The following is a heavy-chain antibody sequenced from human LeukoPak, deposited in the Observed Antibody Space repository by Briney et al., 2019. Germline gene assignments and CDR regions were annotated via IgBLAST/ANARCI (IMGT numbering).Heavy chain of an antibody. Sequence: SETLSLTCGVSGGPIITTNWWSWGRQPPRKGLEWIGEVHLSGDSNYNPSLAGRVTMSIDSSKNQLSLELTSVTAADTAMYYCTRESGAFSPFGFWGQGTLVTVSS. V-gene: IGHV4-4*02. D-gene: IGHD1-26*01. J-gene: IGHJ4*02. CDR2: VHLSGDS. CDR1: GGPIITTNW. CDR3: TRESGAFSPFGF.